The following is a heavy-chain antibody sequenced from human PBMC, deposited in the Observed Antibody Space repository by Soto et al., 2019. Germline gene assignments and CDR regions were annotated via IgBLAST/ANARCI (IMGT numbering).Heavy chain of an antibody. J-gene: IGHJ4*02. CDR1: GFTFSSYW. CDR2: ISPDGSKT. V-gene: IGHV3-74*01. CDR3: ARVGQGQYYFDY. Sequence: EVQLVESGGGLVQPGGSLRLSCAGSGFTFSSYWMHWVRQTPGEGLVWVSRISPDGSKTSYADSVRGRFTISTDNAENTLYLQMNSLRAEDTAVYYCARVGQGQYYFDYWGQGTLVTFS.